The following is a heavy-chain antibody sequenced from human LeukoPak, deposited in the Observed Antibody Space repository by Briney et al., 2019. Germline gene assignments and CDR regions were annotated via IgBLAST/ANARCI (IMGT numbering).Heavy chain of an antibody. CDR1: GYTFTSYG. CDR2: ISAYNGNT. Sequence: ASVKVSCKASGYTFTSYGISWVRQAPGQGLEWMGWISAYNGNTNYAQKLQGRVTMTTDTSTSTAYMELRSLRSDDTAVYYCARDHRVPAAKRYEWSYYFDYWGQGTLVTVSS. J-gene: IGHJ4*02. D-gene: IGHD2-2*01. CDR3: ARDHRVPAAKRYEWSYYFDY. V-gene: IGHV1-18*01.